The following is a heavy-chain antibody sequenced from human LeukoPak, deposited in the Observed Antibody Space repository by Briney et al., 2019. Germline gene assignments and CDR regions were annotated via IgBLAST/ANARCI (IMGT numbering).Heavy chain of an antibody. V-gene: IGHV4-59*01. Sequence: SETLSLTCTVSGGSISTYYWSWIRQPPGKGLEWIAYIHYSGSTNYNPSLKSRPTISIDTSKNQFSLKLSSVTAADTAVYYCARIFDGGFDALDMWGQGTKVTVSS. D-gene: IGHD3-16*01. CDR2: IHYSGST. CDR3: ARIFDGGFDALDM. J-gene: IGHJ3*02. CDR1: GGSISTYY.